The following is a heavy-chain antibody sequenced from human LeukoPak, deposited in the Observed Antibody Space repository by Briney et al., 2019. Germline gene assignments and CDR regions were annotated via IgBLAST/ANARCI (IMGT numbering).Heavy chain of an antibody. V-gene: IGHV3-30*18. CDR1: GFTFSSYG. Sequence: GGSLRLPCAASGFTFSSYGMHWVRQAPGKGLEWVAVISYDGSNKYYADSVKGRFTISRDNSKNTLYLQMNSLRAEDTAVYYCAKDRGNDFWSGYRHYYFDYWGQGTLVTVSS. J-gene: IGHJ4*02. D-gene: IGHD3-3*01. CDR2: ISYDGSNK. CDR3: AKDRGNDFWSGYRHYYFDY.